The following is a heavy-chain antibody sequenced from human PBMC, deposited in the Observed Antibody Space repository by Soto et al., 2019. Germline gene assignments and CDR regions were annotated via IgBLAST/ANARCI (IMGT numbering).Heavy chain of an antibody. CDR2: IYDGGGS. Sequence: QLQLQESGPGLVKPSETLSLTCTVSGGSISSSTYYWGWVRQPPGKGLEWIASIYDGGGSHYHPSLKRRVTKPVDTSKNQFSLKLSSMTAADTAVYYCARHSSGSPHPGFDYWGQGTLVTVSS. CDR3: ARHSSGSPHPGFDY. CDR1: GGSISSSTYY. V-gene: IGHV4-39*01. J-gene: IGHJ4*02. D-gene: IGHD1-26*01.